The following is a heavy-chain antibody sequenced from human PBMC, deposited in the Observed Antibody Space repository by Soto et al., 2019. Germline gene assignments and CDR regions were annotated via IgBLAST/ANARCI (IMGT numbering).Heavy chain of an antibody. J-gene: IGHJ5*02. V-gene: IGHV1-69*06. CDR2: IIPIFGTT. D-gene: IGHD5-12*01. Sequence: QVHLMQSGAEVKKPGSSVKVSCKASGGTFGSDAITWVRQAPGQGLEWVGRIIPIFGTTNYAQNLQGRVTISADKSTLASHTQIHSLPSAEPALYYSARIRTDSAYDPMWLDPRGQGNQVSVPS. CDR3: ARIRTDSAYDPMWLDP. CDR1: GGTFGSDA.